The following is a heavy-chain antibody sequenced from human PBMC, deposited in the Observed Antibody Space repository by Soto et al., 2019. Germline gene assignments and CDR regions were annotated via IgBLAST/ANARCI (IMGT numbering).Heavy chain of an antibody. CDR1: GGTLSSYA. J-gene: IGHJ6*03. D-gene: IGHD5-12*01. Sequence: SVKVSCKASGGTLSSYASSWVRQAPGQGLEWMGGIIPIFGTANYAQKFQGWVTMTRDKSTSTAYMELSRLRSDDTAVYYCARGGDMVATENYYYYMDVWGKGTTVTVSS. CDR3: ARGGDMVATENYYYYMDV. V-gene: IGHV1-69*05. CDR2: IIPIFGTA.